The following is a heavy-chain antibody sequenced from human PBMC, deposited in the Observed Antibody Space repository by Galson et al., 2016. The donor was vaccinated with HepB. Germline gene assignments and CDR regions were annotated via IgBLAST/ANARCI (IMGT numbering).Heavy chain of an antibody. D-gene: IGHD1-1*01. Sequence: SLRFSCAASGFTFSPYAMNWVRQAPGKGLEWVSTISGSDGSTYYADSVKGRFTTSRDNSKNTLYLQMNSLRAEDTAVYYCAKATATSWASFDYWGQGTLVTVSS. CDR3: AKATATSWASFDY. J-gene: IGHJ4*02. CDR2: ISGSDGST. CDR1: GFTFSPYA. V-gene: IGHV3-23*01.